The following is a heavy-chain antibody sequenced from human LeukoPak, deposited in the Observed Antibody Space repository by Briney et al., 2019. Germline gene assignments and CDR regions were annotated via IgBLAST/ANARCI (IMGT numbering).Heavy chain of an antibody. J-gene: IGHJ4*02. V-gene: IGHV3-23*01. D-gene: IGHD3-22*01. CDR1: GLTASHNVNNA. CDR3: TKEYDYSGYLGQGRGYFDY. Sequence: GGSLRLSCAASGLTASHNVNNAMSWVRHAPGKGLEWVSGITTSGSTYYADSVKGRFTISRENSNNTLYLHMDSLRAEDTAIYFCTKEYDYSGYLGQGRGYFDYWGQGTLVTVSS. CDR2: ITTSGST.